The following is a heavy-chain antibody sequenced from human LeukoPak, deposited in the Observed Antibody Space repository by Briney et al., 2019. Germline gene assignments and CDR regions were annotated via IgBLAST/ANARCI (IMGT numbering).Heavy chain of an antibody. J-gene: IGHJ3*02. D-gene: IGHD2-2*01. V-gene: IGHV4-34*01. Sequence: SETLSLTCAVYGGSFSGYYWSWTRQPPGKGLEWIGEINHSGSTNYNPSLKSRVTISVDTSNNQLSLKVNSVTAADTAMYYCVKSNSRYQPWTLDIWGRGTMVTVSS. CDR2: INHSGST. CDR1: GGSFSGYY. CDR3: VKSNSRYQPWTLDI.